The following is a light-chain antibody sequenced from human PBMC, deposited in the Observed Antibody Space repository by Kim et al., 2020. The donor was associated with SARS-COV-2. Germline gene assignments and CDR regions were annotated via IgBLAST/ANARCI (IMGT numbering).Light chain of an antibody. CDR2: DAS. Sequence: LSPEERATLSCRASQSVSSYLAWYQQKPGQAPRLLIYDASNRATGIPARFSGSGSGTDFTLTISSLEPEDFAVYYCQQRSNWPITFGQGTRLEIK. CDR3: QQRSNWPIT. J-gene: IGKJ5*01. V-gene: IGKV3-11*01. CDR1: QSVSSY.